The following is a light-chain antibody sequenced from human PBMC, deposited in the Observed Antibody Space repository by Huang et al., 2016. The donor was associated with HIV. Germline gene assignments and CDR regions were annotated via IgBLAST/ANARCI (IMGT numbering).Light chain of an antibody. Sequence: DIVLTQSPGTLSLSPGETATLSCRASLSVGTNYLAWYQQRPGQPPRLLIYGTSTRASGIPNRFSGTGSGTDFTLTISCLQPDDFAIYYCQHYSTSAAAVGPGTKVDMK. J-gene: IGKJ1*01. CDR2: GTS. CDR3: QHYSTSAAA. V-gene: IGKV3-20*01. CDR1: LSVGTNY.